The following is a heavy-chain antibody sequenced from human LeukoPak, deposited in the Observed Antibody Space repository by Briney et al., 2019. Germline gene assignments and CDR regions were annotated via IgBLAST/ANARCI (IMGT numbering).Heavy chain of an antibody. Sequence: GGSLRLSCAASGFTFDDYAMHWVRQAPGKGLEWVSGISWNSGSIGYADSVKGRFTISRDNAKNSLYLQMNSLRAEDTALYYCAKDMGGWLQFVGFGDWGQGTLVTVSS. CDR3: AKDMGGWLQFVGFGD. D-gene: IGHD5-24*01. CDR1: GFTFDDYA. CDR2: ISWNSGSI. V-gene: IGHV3-9*01. J-gene: IGHJ4*02.